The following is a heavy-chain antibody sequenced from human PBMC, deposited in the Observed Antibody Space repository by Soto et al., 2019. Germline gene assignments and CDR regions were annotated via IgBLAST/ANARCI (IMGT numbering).Heavy chain of an antibody. CDR3: ARKMPTMIVVVIQNWFDP. CDR1: GGSFSGYY. J-gene: IGHJ5*02. V-gene: IGHV4-34*01. D-gene: IGHD3-22*01. CDR2: INHSGST. Sequence: PSETLSLTCAVYGGSFSGYYWSWIRQPPGKGLEWIGEINHSGSTNYNPSLKSRVTISVDTSKNQFSLKLSSVTAADTAVYYCARKMPTMIVVVIQNWFDPWGQGTLVTVS.